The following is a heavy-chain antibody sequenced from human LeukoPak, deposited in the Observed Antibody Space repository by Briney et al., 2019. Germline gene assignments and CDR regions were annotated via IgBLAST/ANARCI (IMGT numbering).Heavy chain of an antibody. CDR2: INSDGSTI. CDR3: ARARQGSIDY. CDR1: GFTFSSYW. V-gene: IGHV3-74*01. Sequence: GSLRLSCAASGFTFSSYWMHWVRQGPGKGLVWVSRINSDGSTITYADSVKGRFTISRDNAKNTLYLQMNSLRAEDTALYYCARARQGSIDYWGQGTLVTVSS. J-gene: IGHJ4*02.